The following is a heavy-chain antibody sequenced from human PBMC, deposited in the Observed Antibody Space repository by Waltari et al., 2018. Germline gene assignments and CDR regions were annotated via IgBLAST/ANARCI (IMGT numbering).Heavy chain of an antibody. CDR2: IYYSGST. CDR3: ARQVAAAGNGYFDY. V-gene: IGHV4-59*11. J-gene: IGHJ4*02. Sequence: QVQLQESGPGLVKPSETLSLTCTVSGGSISSHYWSWIRQPPGKGLEWSGYIYYSGSTNYTPSLKSRVTISVDTSKNQFSLKLSSVTAADTAVYYCARQVAAAGNGYFDYWGQGTLVTVSS. D-gene: IGHD6-13*01. CDR1: GGSISSHY.